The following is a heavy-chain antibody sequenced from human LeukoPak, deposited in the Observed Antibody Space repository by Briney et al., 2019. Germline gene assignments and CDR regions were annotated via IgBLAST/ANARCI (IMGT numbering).Heavy chain of an antibody. J-gene: IGHJ4*02. V-gene: IGHV3-74*01. D-gene: IGHD1-26*01. CDR1: GFTFSSYW. Sequence: SGGSLRLSCAASGFTFSSYWMHWVRQAPGKGLVWVSRINSDGSSTSYADSVKGRFTISRDNAKNSLYLQMNSLKAEDTAVYYCARFQSGSLFDYWGQGTLVTVSS. CDR2: INSDGSST. CDR3: ARFQSGSLFDY.